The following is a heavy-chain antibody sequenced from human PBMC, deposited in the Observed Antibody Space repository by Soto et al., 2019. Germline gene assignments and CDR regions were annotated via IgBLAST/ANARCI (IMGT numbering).Heavy chain of an antibody. CDR2: IDGGGTDT. V-gene: IGHV3-23*01. J-gene: IGHJ4*02. D-gene: IGHD2-8*02. Sequence: PGGSLRLSCAASGFTFDNFDMTWSRQAPGKGLEWVSSIDGGGTDTHDAQPVKGRFTISRDNSKSTLYLRMNSLRAEDTAVYYCAKDIEPGPFEHWGQGSLVTVSS. CDR1: GFTFDNFD. CDR3: AKDIEPGPFEH.